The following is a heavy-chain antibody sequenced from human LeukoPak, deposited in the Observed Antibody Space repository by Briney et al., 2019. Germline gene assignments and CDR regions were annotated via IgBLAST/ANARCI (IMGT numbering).Heavy chain of an antibody. J-gene: IGHJ4*02. D-gene: IGHD5-24*01. CDR2: INPSGGTK. Sequence: APVKVSCKASGYTFTRYYMHWVRQAPGQGLEWMGIINPSGGTKNYAQKFQGRVTMTRDTSTSTVYMELSSLRSEDTAVYYCARGGEGRDGYNFPYFDYWGQGTLVTVSS. CDR3: ARGGEGRDGYNFPYFDY. CDR1: GYTFTRYY. V-gene: IGHV1-46*01.